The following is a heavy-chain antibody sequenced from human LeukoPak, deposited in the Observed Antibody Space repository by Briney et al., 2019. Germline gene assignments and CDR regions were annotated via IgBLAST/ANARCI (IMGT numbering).Heavy chain of an antibody. Sequence: PGGSLRLSCAASEFTFSLYAMNWVRQAPGKGLEWVSYINDVSGDIHYADSVKGRFTISRDNAKNTLYLQMNSLRAEDTAAYYCARDTFQPGLIGYWGQGTLVIVSS. V-gene: IGHV3-21*05. CDR1: EFTFSLYA. J-gene: IGHJ4*02. CDR3: ARDTFQPGLIGY. D-gene: IGHD2-2*01. CDR2: INDVSGDI.